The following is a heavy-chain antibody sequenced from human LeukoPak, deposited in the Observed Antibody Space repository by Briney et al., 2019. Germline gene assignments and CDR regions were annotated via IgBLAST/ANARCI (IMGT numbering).Heavy chain of an antibody. D-gene: IGHD6-13*01. CDR2: ISGSGGST. CDR3: ARDQGGPHSSSWYCDY. CDR1: GFAFSSYA. Sequence: PGGSLRLSCAASGFAFSSYAMSWVRQAPGKGLEWVSAISGSGGSTYYADSVKGRFTISRDNSKNTLYLQMNSLRAEDTAVYYCARDQGGPHSSSWYCDYWGQGTLVTVSS. J-gene: IGHJ4*02. V-gene: IGHV3-23*01.